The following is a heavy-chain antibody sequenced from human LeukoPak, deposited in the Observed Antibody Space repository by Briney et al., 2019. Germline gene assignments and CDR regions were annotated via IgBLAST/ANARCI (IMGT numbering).Heavy chain of an antibody. J-gene: IGHJ4*02. CDR1: GGSFSGYY. CDR2: INHSGST. D-gene: IGHD6-13*01. CDR3: ARRLGSWKY. Sequence: KPAETLSLTCAVYGGSFSGYYWSWIRQPPGKGLEWIGEINHSGSTNYNPSLKSRVTISVDTSKNQFSLKLSSVTAADTAVYYCARRLGSWKYWGQGTLVTVSS. V-gene: IGHV4-34*01.